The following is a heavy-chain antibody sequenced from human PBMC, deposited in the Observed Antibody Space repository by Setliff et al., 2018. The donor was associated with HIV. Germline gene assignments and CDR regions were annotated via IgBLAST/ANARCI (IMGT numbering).Heavy chain of an antibody. V-gene: IGHV4-61*02. CDR3: AGITVVTPYYFDY. CDR2: IYTSGST. Sequence: SETLSLTCTVSGGSFSSGIYYWSWIRQPAGKGLEWIGRIYTSGSTNYNPSLKSRVTISIDTSKNQFSLKLNSVTAADTAVYYCAGITVVTPYYFDYWGQGTLVTV. CDR1: GGSFSSGIYY. D-gene: IGHD2-21*02. J-gene: IGHJ4*02.